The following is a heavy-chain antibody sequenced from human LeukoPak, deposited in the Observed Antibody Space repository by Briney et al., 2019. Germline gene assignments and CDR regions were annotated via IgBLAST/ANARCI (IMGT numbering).Heavy chain of an antibody. CDR2: IRARAGST. D-gene: IGHD2-15*01. Sequence: PGGSLRLSCAASGFTFADYAMNWFRQAPGKGLEWVSAIRARAGSTYYGDSVKGRFAVSRDNSENTLYLQMNSLRAEDTAVYYCAKDPRAFLSPVVVDFDQWGEGTLVIVSS. CDR1: GFTFADYA. J-gene: IGHJ4*02. CDR3: AKDPRAFLSPVVVDFDQ. V-gene: IGHV3-23*01.